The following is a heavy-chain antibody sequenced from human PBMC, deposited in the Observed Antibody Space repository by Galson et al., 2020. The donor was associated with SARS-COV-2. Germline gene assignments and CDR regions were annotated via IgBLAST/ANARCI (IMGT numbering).Heavy chain of an antibody. D-gene: IGHD4-4*01. CDR1: GYTFTSYY. CDR3: ARDSQGGNDYNCLLC. J-gene: IGHJ4*02. CDR2: INPSGGGT. V-gene: IGHV1-46*01. Sequence: ASVKVSCKASGYTFTSYYIHWVRQAPGQGLEWMGIINPSGGGTTYAQKFQGRVTMTRDTSTSTVYMELSSLRSEDTAVYYCARDSQGGNDYNCLLCWGQGALVTVSS.